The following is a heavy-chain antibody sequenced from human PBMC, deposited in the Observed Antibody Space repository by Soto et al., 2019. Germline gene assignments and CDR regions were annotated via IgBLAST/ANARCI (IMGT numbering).Heavy chain of an antibody. CDR3: TTEGGWYGDYYYYGMDV. CDR2: IKSKTDGGTT. D-gene: IGHD6-19*01. CDR1: GFTFSNAW. J-gene: IGHJ6*02. Sequence: AGGSLRLSCAASGFTFSNAWMNWVRQAPGKGLEWVGRIKSKTDGGTTDYAAPVKGRFTISRDDSKNTLYLQMNSLKTEDTAVYYCTTEGGWYGDYYYYGMDVWGQGTTVTVSS. V-gene: IGHV3-15*07.